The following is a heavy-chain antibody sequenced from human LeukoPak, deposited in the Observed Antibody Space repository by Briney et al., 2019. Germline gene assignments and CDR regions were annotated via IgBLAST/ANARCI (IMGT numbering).Heavy chain of an antibody. CDR1: GFTFSNYG. J-gene: IGHJ4*02. Sequence: QTGGSLRLSCAASGFTFSNYGMNWVRQAPGKGLEWVSALSSSGGSTYYADSVKGRFTISRDNAKNSLYLQMNSLRAEDTAVYYCARGRWSFDYWGQGTLVTVSS. CDR3: ARGRWSFDY. CDR2: LSSSGGST. D-gene: IGHD5-24*01. V-gene: IGHV3-23*01.